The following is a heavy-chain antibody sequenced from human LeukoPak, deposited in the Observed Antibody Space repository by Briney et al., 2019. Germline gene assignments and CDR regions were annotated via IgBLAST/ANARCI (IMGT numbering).Heavy chain of an antibody. CDR3: AAGNVTMGRGSLGGWDAFDM. D-gene: IGHD3-10*01. CDR2: IVVASGNT. J-gene: IGHJ3*02. V-gene: IGHV1-58*02. Sequence: SVKVSCKASGFSFSSTAMQWVRQARGQRLEWIGWIVVASGNTDYAQNFQERVTITRGMSTGTAYMELSSLRSEDTAVYYCAAGNVTMGRGSLGGWDAFDMWGQGTMVTVSS. CDR1: GFSFSSTA.